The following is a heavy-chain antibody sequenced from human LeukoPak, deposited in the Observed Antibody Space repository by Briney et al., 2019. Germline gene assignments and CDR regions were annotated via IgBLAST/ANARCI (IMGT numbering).Heavy chain of an antibody. CDR1: GGSFSGYY. D-gene: IGHD4-23*01. V-gene: IGHV4-34*01. CDR2: INHSGST. CDR3: ARGTVAYYYYYYGMDV. J-gene: IGHJ6*02. Sequence: SETLSLTCAVYGGSFSGYYWSRIRQPPGKGLEWIGEINHSGSTNYNPSLKSRVTISVDTSKNQFSLKLSSVTAADTAVYYCARGTVAYYYYYYGMDVWGQGTTVTVSS.